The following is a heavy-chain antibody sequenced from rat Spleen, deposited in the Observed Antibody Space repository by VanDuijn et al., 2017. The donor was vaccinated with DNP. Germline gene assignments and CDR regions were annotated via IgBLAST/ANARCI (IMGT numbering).Heavy chain of an antibody. V-gene: IGHV1-43*01. Sequence: QVQLQQSGAELAKPGSSVMISCRASGYTFTTYYIGWIKQTTRQGLEYIGYINMGRGGTNYNEKFKGKATLTGGKSSSTAFMQLSSLKPGDSAVYYCARGSDGAWFVYWGQGTLVTVSS. CDR1: GYTFTTYY. D-gene: IGHD1-1*01. CDR3: ARGSDGAWFVY. J-gene: IGHJ3*01. CDR2: INMGRGGT.